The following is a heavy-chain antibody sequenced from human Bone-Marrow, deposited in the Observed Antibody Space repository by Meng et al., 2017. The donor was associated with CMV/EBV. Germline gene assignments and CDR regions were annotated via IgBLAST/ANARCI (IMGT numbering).Heavy chain of an antibody. CDR2: IYYSGST. V-gene: IGHV4-61*01. Sequence: SEHLSLTCTVSGGSVSSGSYYWSWIRQPPGKGLEWIGYIYYSGSTNYNPSLKSRVTISVDTSKNQFSLKLSSVTAADTAVYYCARGSLDFWSGFYAYWGQGTLVTVSS. CDR1: GGSVSSGSYY. D-gene: IGHD3-3*01. J-gene: IGHJ4*02. CDR3: ARGSLDFWSGFYAY.